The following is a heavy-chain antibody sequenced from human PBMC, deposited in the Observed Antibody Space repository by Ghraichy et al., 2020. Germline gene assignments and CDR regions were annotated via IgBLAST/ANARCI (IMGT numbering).Heavy chain of an antibody. D-gene: IGHD2-8*01. J-gene: IGHJ4*02. V-gene: IGHV3-11*01. CDR3: ARDANGFNAPDY. CDR1: GFSFSDYY. CDR2: ISTSGTTI. Sequence: GGSLRLSCAASGFSFSDYYMSWMRQAPGKGLEWVSYISTSGTTIYYADSVKGRFTISRDNAKNSLYLQVNNLRAEDTAFYYCARDANGFNAPDYWGQGTLVTVSS.